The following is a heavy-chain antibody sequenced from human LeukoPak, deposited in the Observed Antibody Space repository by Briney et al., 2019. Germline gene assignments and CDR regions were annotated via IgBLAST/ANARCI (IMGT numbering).Heavy chain of an antibody. D-gene: IGHD3-3*01. V-gene: IGHV1-18*01. CDR2: ISAYNGNT. CDR3: ARGSRHMTYYDFWSDLTAIDY. Sequence: ASVKVSCKASGYTFTSYGISWVRRAPGQGLEWMGWISAYNGNTNYAQKLQGRVTMTTDTSTSTAYMELSSLRSEDTAVYYCARGSRHMTYYDFWSDLTAIDYWGQGTLVTVSS. J-gene: IGHJ4*02. CDR1: GYTFTSYG.